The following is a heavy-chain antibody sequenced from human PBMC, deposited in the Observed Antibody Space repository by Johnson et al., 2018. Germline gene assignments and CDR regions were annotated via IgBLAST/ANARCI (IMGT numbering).Heavy chain of an antibody. CDR3: AKEYGMATITGYFQY. CDR1: GGSFSGYF. Sequence: QVQLQQWGAGLLKASETLSLTCAVYGGSFSGYFWNWIRQPPGKGLEWIGEINHSGNSNCNPSLKSRVTISVDTSKNQFSLKLSSVTAADTAVYYSAKEYGMATITGYFQYWGQGTLVTVSS. V-gene: IGHV4-34*01. D-gene: IGHD5-24*01. J-gene: IGHJ1*01. CDR2: INHSGNS.